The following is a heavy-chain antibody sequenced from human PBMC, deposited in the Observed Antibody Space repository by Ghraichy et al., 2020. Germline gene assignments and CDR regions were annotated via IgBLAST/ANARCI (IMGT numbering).Heavy chain of an antibody. CDR3: ARGWGIAAHVGAFDY. CDR2: INHSGST. CDR1: GGSFSGYY. J-gene: IGHJ4*02. Sequence: SQTLSLTCAVYGGSFSGYYWSWIRQPPGKGLEWIGEINHSGSTNYNPSLKSRVTISVDTSKNQFSLKLSSVTAADTAVYYCARGWGIAAHVGAFDYWGQGTLVTVSS. V-gene: IGHV4-34*01. D-gene: IGHD6-6*01.